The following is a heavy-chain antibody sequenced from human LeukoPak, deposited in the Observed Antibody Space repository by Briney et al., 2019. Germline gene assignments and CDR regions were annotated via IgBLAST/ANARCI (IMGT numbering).Heavy chain of an antibody. CDR3: ARGGTLDAFDI. V-gene: IGHV4-38-2*01. Sequence: PSETLSLTCAVSGYFISSGYYWGWIRQPPGKGLEWIGSIYHSGSTYYNPSLKSRVTISVDTSKNQFSLKLSSVTAADTAVYYCARGGTLDAFDIWGQGTMVTVSS. D-gene: IGHD1-7*01. CDR1: GYFISSGYY. J-gene: IGHJ3*02. CDR2: IYHSGST.